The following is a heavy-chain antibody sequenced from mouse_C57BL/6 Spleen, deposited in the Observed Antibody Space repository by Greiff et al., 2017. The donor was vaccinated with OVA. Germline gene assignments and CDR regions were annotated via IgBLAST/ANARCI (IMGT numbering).Heavy chain of an antibody. CDR2: IYPGNGDT. D-gene: IGHD4-1*01. V-gene: IGHV1-80*01. CDR3: ERRGGTEAMDY. Sequence: VQGVESGAELVKPGASVKISCKASGYAFSSYWMNWVKQRPGQGLEWIGQIYPGNGDTNYNGKFKGKATLTDDKSSSTAYMQLSSLTSEDAAVYFCERRGGTEAMDYWGQGTSVTVSS. J-gene: IGHJ4*01. CDR1: GYAFSSYW.